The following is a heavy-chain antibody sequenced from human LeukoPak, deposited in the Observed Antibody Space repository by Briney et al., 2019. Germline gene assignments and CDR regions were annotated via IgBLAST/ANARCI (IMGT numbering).Heavy chain of an antibody. CDR1: GGSISSGGYY. V-gene: IGHV4-31*03. CDR2: IYYSGST. J-gene: IGHJ6*02. CDR3: ARRQDSNYPHCYYYYGMDV. D-gene: IGHD4-4*01. Sequence: PSQTLSLTCTVSGGSISSGGYYWSWIRQHPGKGLEWIGYIYYSGSTYYNPSLKSRVTISVDTSKNQFSLKLSSVTAADTAVYYCARRQDSNYPHCYYYYGMDVWGQGTTVTVSS.